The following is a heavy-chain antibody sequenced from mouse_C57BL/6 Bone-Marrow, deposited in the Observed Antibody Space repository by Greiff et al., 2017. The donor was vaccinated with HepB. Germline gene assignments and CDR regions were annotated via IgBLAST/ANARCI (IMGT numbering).Heavy chain of an antibody. V-gene: IGHV2-4*01. CDR1: GFSLTSYG. J-gene: IGHJ1*03. D-gene: IGHD3-3*01. Sequence: VMLVESGPGLVQPSQSLSITCTVSGFSLTSYGVHWVRQPPGKGLEWLGVIWSGGSTDYNAAFISRLSISKDNSKSQVFFKMNSLQADDTAIYYCAKGGTGYFDVWGTGTTVTVSS. CDR2: IWSGGST. CDR3: AKGGTGYFDV.